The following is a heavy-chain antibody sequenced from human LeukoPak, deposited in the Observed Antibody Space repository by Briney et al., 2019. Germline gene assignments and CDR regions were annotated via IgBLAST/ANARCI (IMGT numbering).Heavy chain of an antibody. Sequence: ASVRVSCTASGYTFTSYGISWVRQAPGQGLEWMGWISAYNGNTNYAQKLQGRVTMTTDTTTNTAYMELRSLRSDDTAVYYCAREDSSGWFDYWGQGTLVTVSS. D-gene: IGHD6-19*01. J-gene: IGHJ4*02. V-gene: IGHV1-18*01. CDR3: AREDSSGWFDY. CDR2: ISAYNGNT. CDR1: GYTFTSYG.